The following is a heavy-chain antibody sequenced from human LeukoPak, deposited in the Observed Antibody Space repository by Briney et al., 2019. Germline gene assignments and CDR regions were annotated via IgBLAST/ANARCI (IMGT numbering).Heavy chain of an antibody. CDR1: GFTFSSYS. J-gene: IGHJ4*02. Sequence: GGALRLSFATSGFTFSSYSMNWVRQAPGKGLEWVSYISSSSSTIYYADSVKGRFTISRDNSKNTLYLQMDSLRAEDTAVYYCASLPGYYYDSSGYYYFDYWGQGTLVTVSS. CDR2: ISSSSSTI. D-gene: IGHD3-22*01. CDR3: ASLPGYYYDSSGYYYFDY. V-gene: IGHV3-48*01.